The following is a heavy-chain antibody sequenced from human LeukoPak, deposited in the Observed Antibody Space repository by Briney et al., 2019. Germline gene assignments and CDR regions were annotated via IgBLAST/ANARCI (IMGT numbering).Heavy chain of an antibody. CDR1: GGSISSGSYY. Sequence: SETLSLTCTVSGGSISSGSYYWSWIRQPAGKGLEWIGRIYTSGSTNYNPSLKSRVTISVDTSKNQFSLKLSSVTAADTAVYYCAREDPGQWGFGELFGGLGYWGQGTLVTVSS. J-gene: IGHJ4*02. CDR2: IYTSGST. CDR3: AREDPGQWGFGELFGGLGY. D-gene: IGHD3-10*01. V-gene: IGHV4-61*02.